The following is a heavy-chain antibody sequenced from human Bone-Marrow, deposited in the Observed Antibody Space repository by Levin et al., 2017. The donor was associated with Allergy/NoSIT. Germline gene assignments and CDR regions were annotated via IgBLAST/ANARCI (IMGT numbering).Heavy chain of an antibody. J-gene: IGHJ4*02. Sequence: PGESLKISCQGSGYNFKNYWIAWVRQEPGKGLEWMGTFHRGDSDSRYGPSFQGQVTMSVDRSNSTAYLHWSSLKASDRGIYFCVRGGDSGADHWGQGTLVSVSS. CDR3: VRGGDSGADH. CDR1: GYNFKNYW. CDR2: FHRGDSDS. V-gene: IGHV5-51*01. D-gene: IGHD2-15*01.